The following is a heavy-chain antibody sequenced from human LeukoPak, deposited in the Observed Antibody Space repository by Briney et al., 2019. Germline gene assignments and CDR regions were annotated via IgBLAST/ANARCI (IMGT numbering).Heavy chain of an antibody. CDR1: GFTFSRYA. CDR2: ISGSGGST. Sequence: GGSLRLSCAASGFTFSRYAMSWVRQAPGKGLGWVSAISGSGGSTYYADSVKGRFTISRDNSKNTRYLQMNSLRAEDTAVYYCAKDGSGDYRRELQVWYFDYWGQGTLVTVSS. D-gene: IGHD3-10*01. CDR3: AKDGSGDYRRELQVWYFDY. J-gene: IGHJ4*02. V-gene: IGHV3-23*01.